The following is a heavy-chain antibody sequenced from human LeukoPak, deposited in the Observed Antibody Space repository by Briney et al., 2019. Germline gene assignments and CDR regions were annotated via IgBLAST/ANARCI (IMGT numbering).Heavy chain of an antibody. CDR3: AKERLSTGGAFDY. Sequence: PGRSLRLSCAASGFTFSSYAMHWVRQAPGKGLEWVAVISYDGSNKYYADSVKGRFTISRDNSKNTLYLQMNSLRTEDTAVYYCAKERLSTGGAFDYWGQGTLVTVSS. CDR2: ISYDGSNK. J-gene: IGHJ4*02. V-gene: IGHV3-30*04. CDR1: GFTFSSYA. D-gene: IGHD1-26*01.